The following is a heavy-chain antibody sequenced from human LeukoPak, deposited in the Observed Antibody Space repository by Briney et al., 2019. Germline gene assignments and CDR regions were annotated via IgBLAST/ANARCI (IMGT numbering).Heavy chain of an antibody. CDR1: GFTFSNYW. D-gene: IGHD3/OR15-3a*01. CDR3: ARPMISVMSLGADF. V-gene: IGHV3-74*01. Sequence: GGSLRLSCAVSGFTFSNYWMHWGRHAPGKGLVWGSCISSDGSSTNTADSVKGRFSPSRDIAKNTLYLHMNSLRAEDTALYYCARPMISVMSLGADFWGQGSLVTVSS. CDR2: ISSDGSST. J-gene: IGHJ4*02.